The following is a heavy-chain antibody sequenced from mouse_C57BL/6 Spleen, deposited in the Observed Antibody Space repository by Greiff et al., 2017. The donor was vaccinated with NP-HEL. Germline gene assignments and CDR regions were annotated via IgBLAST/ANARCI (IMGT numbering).Heavy chain of an antibody. CDR3: ARSKGLRHYAMHD. CDR2: IDPSDSCT. CDR1: GYTFTSYW. V-gene: IGHV1-69*01. D-gene: IGHD2-2*01. J-gene: IGHJ4*01. Sequence: QVQLQQPGAELVMPGASVKLSCKASGYTFTSYWMHWVKQRPGQGLEWIGEIDPSDSCTNYNQKFKGKATLTVDKSSSTASMQLISLTSADSAVFYCARSKGLRHYAMHDWGQGTSVTVSS.